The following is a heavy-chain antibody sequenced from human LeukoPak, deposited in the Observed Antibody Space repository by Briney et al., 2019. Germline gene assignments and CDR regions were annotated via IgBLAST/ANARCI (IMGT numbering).Heavy chain of an antibody. D-gene: IGHD2-15*01. J-gene: IGHJ4*02. CDR2: INHSGST. V-gene: IGHV4-34*01. CDR3: ARGFAVVVVAAPYFFDY. Sequence: SETLSLTCAVYGGSFSGYYWSWIRQPPGKGLEWIGEINHSGSTNYNLSLKSRVTISVDTSKNQSSLKLSSVTAADTAVYYCARGFAVVVVAAPYFFDYWGQGTLVTVSS. CDR1: GGSFSGYY.